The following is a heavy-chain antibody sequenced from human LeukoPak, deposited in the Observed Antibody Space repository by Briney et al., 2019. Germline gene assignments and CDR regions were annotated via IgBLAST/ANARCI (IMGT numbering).Heavy chain of an antibody. V-gene: IGHV4-39*01. CDR1: GGSISSSSYY. D-gene: IGHD1-7*01. Sequence: SETLSLTCTVSGGSISSSSYYWGWIRQPPGKGLEWIGSIYYSGSTYYNPSLKSRVTISVDTSKNQFSLKLSPVTAADTAVYYCARPTGTTNFFDYWGQGTLVTVSS. J-gene: IGHJ4*02. CDR3: ARPTGTTNFFDY. CDR2: IYYSGST.